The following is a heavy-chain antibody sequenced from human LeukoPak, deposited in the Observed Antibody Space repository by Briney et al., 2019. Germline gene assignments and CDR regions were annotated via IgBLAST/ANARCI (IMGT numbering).Heavy chain of an antibody. CDR1: GGSISSSSYY. D-gene: IGHD2-2*01. CDR3: AIHYKVPAGGSYYFGY. Sequence: SETLSLTCTVSGGSISSSSYYWGWIRQPPGKGLEWIGSIYYSGSTYYKPSLKSRVTISVDTSKNQFSLKLSSVTAADTAVYYCAIHYKVPAGGSYYFGYWGQGNLVTVSS. CDR2: IYYSGST. J-gene: IGHJ4*02. V-gene: IGHV4-39*01.